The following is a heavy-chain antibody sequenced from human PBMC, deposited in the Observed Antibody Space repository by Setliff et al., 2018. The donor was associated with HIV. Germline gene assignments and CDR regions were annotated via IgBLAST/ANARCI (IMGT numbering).Heavy chain of an antibody. J-gene: IGHJ4*02. D-gene: IGHD2-15*01. CDR1: GGSFSGSY. Sequence: SETLSLTCGVFGGSFSGSYWSWIRQPAGKGLEWIGRIYTSGSTNYNPSLKSRVTMSVDTSKNQFSLKLSSVTAADTAVYYCARDSVLGYCSGGSCSIDYWGQGTLVTVSS. V-gene: IGHV4-4*07. CDR3: ARDSVLGYCSGGSCSIDY. CDR2: IYTSGST.